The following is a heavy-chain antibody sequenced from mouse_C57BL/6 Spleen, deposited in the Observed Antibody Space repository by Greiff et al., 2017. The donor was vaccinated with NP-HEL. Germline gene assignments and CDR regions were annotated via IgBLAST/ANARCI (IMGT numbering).Heavy chain of an antibody. CDR3: ARDLGYYGSSPSYAMDY. Sequence: EVQGVESGGGLVKPGGSLKLSCAASGFTFSSYAMSWVRQTPEKRLEWVATISDGGSYTYYPDNVKGRFTISRDNAKNNLYLQMSHLKSEDTAMYYCARDLGYYGSSPSYAMDYWGQGTSVTVSS. J-gene: IGHJ4*01. V-gene: IGHV5-4*01. D-gene: IGHD1-1*01. CDR1: GFTFSSYA. CDR2: ISDGGSYT.